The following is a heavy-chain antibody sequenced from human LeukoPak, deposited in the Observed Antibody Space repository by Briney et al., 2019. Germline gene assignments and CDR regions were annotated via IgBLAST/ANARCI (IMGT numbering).Heavy chain of an antibody. J-gene: IGHJ4*02. D-gene: IGHD5-12*01. Sequence: SETLSLTCTVSGGSISSYYWSWIRQPAGKGLEWIGYIYYSGSTNYNPSLKSRVTISLDTPKNQFSLRLNSVTAADTAVYYCARGVAGYGPYDYWGQGTLVTVSS. V-gene: IGHV4-59*01. CDR1: GGSISSYY. CDR2: IYYSGST. CDR3: ARGVAGYGPYDY.